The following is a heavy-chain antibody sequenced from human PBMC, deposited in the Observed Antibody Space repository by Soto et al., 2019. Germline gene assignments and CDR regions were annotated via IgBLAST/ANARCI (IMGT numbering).Heavy chain of an antibody. V-gene: IGHV4-59*01. J-gene: IGHJ4*02. D-gene: IGHD5-18*01. CDR1: GGSISSYY. CDR3: ARDSDTAMVLAY. CDR2: IYYSGST. Sequence: SETLSLTCTVSGGSISSYYWSWIRQPPGKGLEWIGYIYYSGSTNYNPSLKSRVTISVDTSKNQSSLKLSSVTAADTAVYYCARDSDTAMVLAYWGQGTLVTVSS.